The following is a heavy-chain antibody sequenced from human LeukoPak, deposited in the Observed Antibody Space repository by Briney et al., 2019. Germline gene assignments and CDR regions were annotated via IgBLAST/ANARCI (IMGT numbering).Heavy chain of an antibody. CDR2: VNGSGGST. D-gene: IGHD6-13*01. CDR3: AKAQGSRRWYYFDC. V-gene: IGHV3-23*01. J-gene: IGHJ4*02. CDR1: GFTFTSYA. Sequence: GGSLRLSCAASGFTFTSYAMTWVRQAPGKGLEWVSCVNGSGGSTYYADSVKGRFTISRDNSKNTQYLQINSLRAEDTAIYYCAKAQGSRRWYYFDCWGRGTVVTVSS.